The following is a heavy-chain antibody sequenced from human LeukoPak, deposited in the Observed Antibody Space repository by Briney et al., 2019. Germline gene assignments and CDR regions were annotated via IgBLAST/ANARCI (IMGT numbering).Heavy chain of an antibody. CDR3: AKDMTGSQDY. V-gene: IGHV3-23*01. CDR1: GFSFNNYA. CDR2: ISGRGDST. D-gene: IGHD1-14*01. J-gene: IGHJ4*02. Sequence: PGGSLRLSCAASGFSFNNYALSWVRQAPGKGLEWVSAISGRGDSTYYADSVKGRFTISRDNSKNTLFLQMNSLRAEDTAVYYCAKDMTGSQDYWGQGTLVTVSS.